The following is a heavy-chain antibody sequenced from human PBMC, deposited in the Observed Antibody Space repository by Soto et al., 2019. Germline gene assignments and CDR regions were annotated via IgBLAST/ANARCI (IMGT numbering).Heavy chain of an antibody. D-gene: IGHD3-3*01. Sequence: SETLSLTCPVSGGSISSGGYYWSWIRQHPGKGLEWIGYIYYSGSTYYNPSLKSRVTISVDTSKNQFSLKLSSVTAADTAVYYCARGRVEQLRFLEWPDAGFDPWGQGTLVTVSS. CDR2: IYYSGST. CDR1: GGSISSGGYY. CDR3: ARGRVEQLRFLEWPDAGFDP. J-gene: IGHJ5*02. V-gene: IGHV4-31*03.